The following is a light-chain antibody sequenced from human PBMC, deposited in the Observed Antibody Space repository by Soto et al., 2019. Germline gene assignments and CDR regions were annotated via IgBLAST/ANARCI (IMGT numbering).Light chain of an antibody. CDR1: QSVSSSY. V-gene: IGKV3-20*01. CDR2: GAS. CDR3: QQYGSSPLT. J-gene: IGKJ4*01. Sequence: EIVLTQSPGTLSLSPGERVILSCRASQSVSSSYLAWYQQKPGQAPRLLIYGASSRATGIPDRFSGSGSGTDFTLTISRLEPEDLAVYYCQQYGSSPLTFVGGTKVEIK.